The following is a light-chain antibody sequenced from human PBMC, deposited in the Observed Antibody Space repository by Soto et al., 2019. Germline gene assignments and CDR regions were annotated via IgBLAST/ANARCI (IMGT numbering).Light chain of an antibody. CDR1: GNDIGGYNY. CDR2: EVS. J-gene: IGLJ1*01. Sequence: QSVLTQPPSASGSPGQSVTISCTGTGNDIGGYNYVSWYQQHPGKAPKLMIYEVSRRPSGVPDRLSGSKSANTASLTVFGLQSEEEADCYPTSYAGDTGYVFGTRTKVTVL. CDR3: TSYAGDTGYV. V-gene: IGLV2-8*01.